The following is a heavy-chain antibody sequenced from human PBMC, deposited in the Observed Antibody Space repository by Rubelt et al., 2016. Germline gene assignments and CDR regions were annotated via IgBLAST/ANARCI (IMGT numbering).Heavy chain of an antibody. V-gene: IGHV4-59*12. CDR3: ARDPIYGMDV. Sequence: QMQLEESGPGLVKPSETLSLTCTVSGDSISSYYWSWIRQPPGRGLEWIGYVHSSGSSTYNPSLKSRVTISVDTSKNQFSPKRNSVTASDTAVDSCARDPIYGMDVWGQGTTVTVSS. J-gene: IGHJ6*02. CDR1: GDSISSYY. CDR2: VHSSGSS.